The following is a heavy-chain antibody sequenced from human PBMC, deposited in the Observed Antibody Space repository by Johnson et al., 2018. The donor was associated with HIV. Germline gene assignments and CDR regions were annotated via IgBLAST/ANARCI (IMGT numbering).Heavy chain of an antibody. V-gene: IGHV3-48*04. CDR2: ISSSGSSR. D-gene: IGHD6-19*01. J-gene: IGHJ3*01. CDR1: GFTFSSYA. CDR3: ARGLWLTPDVFDV. Sequence: EQLVESGGGLVQPGGSLRLSCAASGFTFSSYAMSWVRQAPGKGLEWVAYISSSGSSRYYADSVKGRFTISRDNTKNLLYLQMKSLIAEDTAVYYCARGLWLTPDVFDVWGQGTMVTVSS.